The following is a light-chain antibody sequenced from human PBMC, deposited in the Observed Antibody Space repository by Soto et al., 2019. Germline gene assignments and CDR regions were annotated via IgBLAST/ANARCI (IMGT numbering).Light chain of an antibody. CDR2: ADN. V-gene: IGLV1-40*01. J-gene: IGLJ2*01. CDR3: QSYDTSLSGVI. Sequence: QSVLTQTPSVSGAPGQKITMSCTGSSSNIGAGYDVHWYQQVPGAAPRLLIYADNNRPSGVPDRFSASKSGTSASLAITGLQGEDEANYYCQSYDTSLSGVIFGPGTKLTVL. CDR1: SSNIGAGYD.